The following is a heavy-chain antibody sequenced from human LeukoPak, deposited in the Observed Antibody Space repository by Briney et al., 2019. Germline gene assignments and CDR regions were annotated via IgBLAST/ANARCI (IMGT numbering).Heavy chain of an antibody. Sequence: GGSVRLSCAASGFTFSNAWMSWVRQAPGKGLEWVGCIKSKTDGGTTDYAAPVKGRFTISRDDSKNTLYLQMNSLKTEDTGVYDCTTDRTPGDSRCGYYCRSGWFVPWVQGTIVTVSS. D-gene: IGHD3-3*01. V-gene: IGHV3-15*01. J-gene: IGHJ5*02. CDR1: GFTFSNAW. CDR3: TTDRTPGDSRCGYYCRSGWFVP. CDR2: IKSKTDGGTT.